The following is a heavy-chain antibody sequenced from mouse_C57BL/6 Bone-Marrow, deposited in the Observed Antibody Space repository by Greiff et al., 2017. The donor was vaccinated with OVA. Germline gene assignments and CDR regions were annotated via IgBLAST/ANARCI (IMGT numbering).Heavy chain of an antibody. J-gene: IGHJ3*01. CDR3: TRSCYCCSSSAWFAY. CDR2: IYPGNSDT. Sequence: EVKLQESGTVLARPGASVKMSCKTSGYTFTSYWMHWVKQRPGQGLEWIGAIYPGNSDTSYNQKFKGKAKLTAVTSASTAYMVLSSLTSEYSAVYYCTRSCYCCSSSAWFAYWGQGTLVTVSA. CDR1: GYTFTSYW. V-gene: IGHV1-5*01. D-gene: IGHD1-1*01.